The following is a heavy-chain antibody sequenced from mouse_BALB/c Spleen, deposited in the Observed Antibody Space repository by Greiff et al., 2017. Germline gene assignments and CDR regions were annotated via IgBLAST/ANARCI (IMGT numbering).Heavy chain of an antibody. J-gene: IGHJ2*01. CDR3: AREGALWLRGYFDY. CDR1: GFTFSSFG. D-gene: IGHD2-2*01. Sequence: EVKLMESGGGLVQPGGSRKLSCAASGFTFSSFGMHWVRQAPEKGLEWVAYISSGSSTIYYADTVKGRFTISRDNPKNTLFLQMTSLRSEDTAMYYCAREGALWLRGYFDYWGQGTTLTVSS. CDR2: ISSGSSTI. V-gene: IGHV5-17*02.